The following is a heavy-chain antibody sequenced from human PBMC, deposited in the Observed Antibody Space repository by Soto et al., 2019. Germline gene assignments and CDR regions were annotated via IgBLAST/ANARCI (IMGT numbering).Heavy chain of an antibody. CDR3: ARGVVGAAHPIDF. D-gene: IGHD1-26*01. CDR2: ITYDGTYK. J-gene: IGHJ4*02. CDR1: GFTFSSFG. V-gene: IGHV3-30*03. Sequence: QVQVVESGGGVVQPGKSLRLSCAASGFTFSSFGMHWVRQAPGKGLEWVAVITYDGTYKYYGDSVKGRFTISRDNSKDTVYLQMDSLRGEDTALYYCARGVVGAAHPIDFWGQGTLVTVSS.